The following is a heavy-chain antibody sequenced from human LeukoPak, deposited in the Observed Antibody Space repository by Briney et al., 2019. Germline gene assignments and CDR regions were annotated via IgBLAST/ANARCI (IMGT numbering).Heavy chain of an antibody. CDR3: ATALRGCSSTSCYGWYFDL. CDR2: VDPEDGET. D-gene: IGHD2-2*01. J-gene: IGHJ2*01. Sequence: ATVKISCKASGYTFTDYYMHWVQQAPGKGLEWMGRVDPEDGETIYAEKFQGRVTITADTSTDTAYMELSSLRSEDTAVYYCATALRGCSSTSCYGWYFDLWGRGTLVTVSS. CDR1: GYTFTDYY. V-gene: IGHV1-69-2*01.